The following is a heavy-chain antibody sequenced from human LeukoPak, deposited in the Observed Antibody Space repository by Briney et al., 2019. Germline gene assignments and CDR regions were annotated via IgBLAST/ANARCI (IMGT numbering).Heavy chain of an antibody. CDR2: IYYSGST. D-gene: IGHD6-19*01. Sequence: SETLSLTCTVSGGSISSSSYYWGWIRQPPGKGLEWIGSIYYSGSTYYNPSLKSRDTISVDTSKNQFSLKLSSVSAADTAVYYCARASSGWGFYWGQGTLVTVSS. CDR3: ARASSGWGFY. V-gene: IGHV4-39*07. J-gene: IGHJ4*02. CDR1: GGSISSSSYY.